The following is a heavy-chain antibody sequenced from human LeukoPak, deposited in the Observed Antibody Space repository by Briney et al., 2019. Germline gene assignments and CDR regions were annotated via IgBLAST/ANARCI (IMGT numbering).Heavy chain of an antibody. J-gene: IGHJ4*02. D-gene: IGHD3-10*01. V-gene: IGHV3-23*01. Sequence: GSLRLSCAASGFTFSSYGMNWVRQAPGKGLEWVSAIGGRDGSAYYADSVKGRFTISRDNSKNTLYVQMNSLRAEDTAVYYCAKGHYYGSGSLDYWGQGTLVTVSS. CDR2: IGGRDGSA. CDR3: AKGHYYGSGSLDY. CDR1: GFTFSSYG.